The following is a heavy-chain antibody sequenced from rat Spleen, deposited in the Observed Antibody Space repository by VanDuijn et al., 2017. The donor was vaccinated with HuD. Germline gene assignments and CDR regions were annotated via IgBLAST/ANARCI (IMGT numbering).Heavy chain of an antibody. CDR1: GFTFSDYY. CDR3: ARRGYTNYGWFAY. CDR2: ISYEGSST. V-gene: IGHV5-22*01. D-gene: IGHD1-10*01. J-gene: IGHJ3*01. Sequence: EVQLVESGGGLVQPGRSLKLSCAASGFTFSDYYMAWVRQAPKKGLEWVASISYEGSSTYYGDSGKGRFTISRDNAKSTLYLQMNSLRSEDTATFYCARRGYTNYGWFAYWGQGTLVTVSS.